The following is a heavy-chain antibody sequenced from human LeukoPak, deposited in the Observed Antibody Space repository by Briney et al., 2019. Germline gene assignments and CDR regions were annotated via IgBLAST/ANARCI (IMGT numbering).Heavy chain of an antibody. CDR1: GFTFSSYA. CDR3: ARDRRYGNGGYYYGMDV. Sequence: GGSLRLSCAASGFTFSSYAMHWVRQAPGKGLEWVAVISYDGSNKYYADSVKSRFTISRDNSKNTLYLQMNSLRAEDTAVYYCARDRRYGNGGYYYGMDVWGQGTTVTVSS. D-gene: IGHD4-11*01. V-gene: IGHV3-30*04. CDR2: ISYDGSNK. J-gene: IGHJ6*02.